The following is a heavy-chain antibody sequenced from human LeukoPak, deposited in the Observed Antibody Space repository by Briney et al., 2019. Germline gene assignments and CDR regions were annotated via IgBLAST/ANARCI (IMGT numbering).Heavy chain of an antibody. Sequence: GGSLRLSCAASALSFSNYNMNWVRQAPGKGLEWVSSITSSGSYIYYADSVKGRFTISRDNAKNSLYLQLNSLRAEDTAVYYCAKVPCSSTSCYTVSYFDYWGQGTLVTVSS. J-gene: IGHJ4*02. CDR2: ITSSGSYI. V-gene: IGHV3-21*01. D-gene: IGHD2-2*02. CDR3: AKVPCSSTSCYTVSYFDY. CDR1: ALSFSNYN.